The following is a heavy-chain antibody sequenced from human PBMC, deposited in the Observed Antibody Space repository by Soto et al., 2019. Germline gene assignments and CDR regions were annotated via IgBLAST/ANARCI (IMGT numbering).Heavy chain of an antibody. CDR2: IYYSGST. Sequence: QVQLQESGPGLVKPSETLSLTCTVSGGFISSYYWSWIRQPPGKGLEWIGYIYYSGSTNYNPSLKSRVTISVDTSKNQFSLKLSSVTAADTAVYYCARALVPEYYYYGMDVWGQGTTVTVSS. D-gene: IGHD1-26*01. CDR3: ARALVPEYYYYGMDV. CDR1: GGFISSYY. J-gene: IGHJ6*02. V-gene: IGHV4-59*01.